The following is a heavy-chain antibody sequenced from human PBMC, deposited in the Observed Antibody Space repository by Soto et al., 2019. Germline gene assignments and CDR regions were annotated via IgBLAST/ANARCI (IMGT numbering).Heavy chain of an antibody. CDR2: ISSSGSTI. Sequence: GGSLRLSCAASGFTFSDYYMSWIRQAPGKGLEWVSYISSSGSTICYADSVKGRFTISRDNAKNSLYLQMNSLRAEDTAVYYCARVDGYCSSTSCYRNYYYGMDVWGQGTTVTVYS. CDR3: ARVDGYCSSTSCYRNYYYGMDV. J-gene: IGHJ6*02. V-gene: IGHV3-11*01. CDR1: GFTFSDYY. D-gene: IGHD2-2*02.